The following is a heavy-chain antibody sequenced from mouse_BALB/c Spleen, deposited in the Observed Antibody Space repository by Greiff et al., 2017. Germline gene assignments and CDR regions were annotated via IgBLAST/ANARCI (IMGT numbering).Heavy chain of an antibody. CDR2: ISNGGGST. V-gene: IGHV5-12-2*01. CDR1: GFTFSSYT. J-gene: IGHJ2*02. Sequence: DVKLVESGGGLVQPGGSVKLSCAASGFTFSSYTMSWVRQTPEKRLEWVAYISNGGGSTYYPDTVKGRFTIPRDNAKNTRYLQMSSLKSEDTAMYYCARRLCTVDSLDYWGQGTSLTVSS. CDR3: ARRLCTVDSLDY. D-gene: IGHD1-1*01.